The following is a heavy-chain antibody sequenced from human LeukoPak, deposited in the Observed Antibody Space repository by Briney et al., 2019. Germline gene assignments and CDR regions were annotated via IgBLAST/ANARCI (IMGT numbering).Heavy chain of an antibody. CDR2: IYTSGST. CDR1: GGSISSGSYY. Sequence: SETLSLTCTVSGGSISSGSYYWSWIRQPAGKGLEWIGRIYTSGSTNYNPSLKSRVTISVATSNNQFSLKLSSVTAADTAVYYCAREAYDFWSGSARDSGYWGQGTLVTVSS. V-gene: IGHV4-61*02. CDR3: AREAYDFWSGSARDSGY. J-gene: IGHJ4*02. D-gene: IGHD3-3*01.